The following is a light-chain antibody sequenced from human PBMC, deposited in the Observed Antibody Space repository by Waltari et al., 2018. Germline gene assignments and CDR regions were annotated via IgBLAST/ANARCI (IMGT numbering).Light chain of an antibody. Sequence: QSALTQPASVSGSPGQSITISCTGTSTDIGGYNYVSWYQQYPGKAPKLMIYEVNKRPPEVSNRFSGSKSGNTASLTISGLQAEDEADYYCGSYTTSSRDYVFGTGTKVTVL. CDR3: GSYTTSSRDYV. J-gene: IGLJ1*01. CDR1: STDIGGYNY. CDR2: EVN. V-gene: IGLV2-14*01.